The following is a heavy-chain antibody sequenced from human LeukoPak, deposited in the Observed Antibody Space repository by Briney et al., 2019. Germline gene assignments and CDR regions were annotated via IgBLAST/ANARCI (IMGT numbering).Heavy chain of an antibody. CDR2: ISYDGSSK. D-gene: IGHD5-18*01. CDR3: ARSWNRGYSYGTDY. J-gene: IGHJ4*02. Sequence: PGRSLRLSCAASGFTFSTYAMHWVRQAPGKGLEWVAVISYDGSSKYYADSVRGRFTISRDNSKNTLYLQMNSLRAEDTAVYYCARSWNRGYSYGTDYRGQGTLVTVSS. CDR1: GFTFSTYA. V-gene: IGHV3-30*04.